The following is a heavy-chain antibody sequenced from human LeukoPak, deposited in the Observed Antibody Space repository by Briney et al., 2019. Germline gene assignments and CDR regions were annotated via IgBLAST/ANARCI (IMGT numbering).Heavy chain of an antibody. D-gene: IGHD2-21*02. V-gene: IGHV3-7*01. CDR1: GFTFNRCW. CDR2: INPDGRDT. CDR3: TSWGDTTAEYFQR. Sequence: PGGSPRLSCVVSGFTFNRCWMNWVRQAPGKGLEWVAHINPDGRDTYYVDSVKGRFTISRGNAQNSMYLQMNSLRVEDTAVYYCTSWGDTTAEYFQRWGQGTLVTVSS. J-gene: IGHJ1*01.